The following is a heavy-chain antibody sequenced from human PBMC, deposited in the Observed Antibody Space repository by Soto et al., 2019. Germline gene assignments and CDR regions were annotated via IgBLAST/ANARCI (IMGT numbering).Heavy chain of an antibody. V-gene: IGHV3-21*01. CDR2: ISSSSSYI. CDR1: GFTFSSYS. CDR3: ARGFQFFGVVAYYYYYMDV. D-gene: IGHD3-3*01. Sequence: GGSLRLSCAASGFTFSSYSMNWVRQAPGKGLEWVSSISSSSSYIYYADSVKGRFTISRDNAKNSLYLQMNSLRAEDTAVYYCARGFQFFGVVAYYYYYMDVWGKGTTVTVS. J-gene: IGHJ6*03.